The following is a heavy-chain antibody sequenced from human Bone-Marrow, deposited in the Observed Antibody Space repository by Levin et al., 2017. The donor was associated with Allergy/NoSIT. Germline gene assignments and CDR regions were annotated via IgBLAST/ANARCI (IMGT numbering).Heavy chain of an antibody. Sequence: GGSLRLSCAASGFTFRSSGMHWVRQAPGKGLECVAVISYDGTNKYYADSVKGRFTISRDNSKNTLDLQMDSLRPEDTALYYCAKEKYFPVVQENWGRGTLVTVSS. J-gene: IGHJ4*01. V-gene: IGHV3-30*18. CDR1: GFTFRSSG. CDR2: ISYDGTNK. CDR3: AKEKYFPVVQEN. D-gene: IGHD2-2*01.